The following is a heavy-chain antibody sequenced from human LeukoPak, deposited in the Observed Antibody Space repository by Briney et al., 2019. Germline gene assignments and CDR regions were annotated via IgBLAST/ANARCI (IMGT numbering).Heavy chain of an antibody. CDR1: GGSFSGYF. CDR2: INHSGRN. D-gene: IGHD3-10*01. V-gene: IGHV4-34*01. CDR3: ASYKGA. J-gene: IGHJ5*02. Sequence: SETLSLTCPVNGGSFSGYFWSWIRPPLGKGPEWIGEINHSGRNNYTPSLKGPVTISVDTSKNQFSLKLSSVTAAATAVYYCASYKGAWGQGTLVTVSS.